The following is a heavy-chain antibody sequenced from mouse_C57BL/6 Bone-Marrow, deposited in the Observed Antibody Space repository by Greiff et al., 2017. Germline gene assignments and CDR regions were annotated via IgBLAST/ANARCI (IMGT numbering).Heavy chain of an antibody. J-gene: IGHJ3*01. CDR3: ALCYYCCSSWFAY. Sequence: QVTLKESGPGILQPSQTLSLTCSFSGFSLNTFDMSVGWLRQPSGKGLVWLAHIWWDDDKYYHPALKSRLPISNDTSKNLVFRKIANVDTACTSTYYWALCYYCCSSWFAYWGQGTLVTVSA. CDR2: IWWDDDK. D-gene: IGHD1-1*01. V-gene: IGHV8-8*01. CDR1: GFSLNTFDMS.